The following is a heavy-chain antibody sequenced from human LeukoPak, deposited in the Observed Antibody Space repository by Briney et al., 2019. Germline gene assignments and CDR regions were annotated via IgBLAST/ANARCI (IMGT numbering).Heavy chain of an antibody. D-gene: IGHD3-10*01. Sequence: GGSLRLSCAASGFTVSSKYMSWVRQTPGKGLQWVALIYSSGDTYTADSVKGRFTISRDNSENTLYLQMDSLRAEDTAVYYCATGYYFGSGSYGYLDYWGQGTLVTVSS. CDR3: ATGYYFGSGSYGYLDY. V-gene: IGHV3-53*01. CDR1: GFTVSSKY. CDR2: IYSSGDT. J-gene: IGHJ4*02.